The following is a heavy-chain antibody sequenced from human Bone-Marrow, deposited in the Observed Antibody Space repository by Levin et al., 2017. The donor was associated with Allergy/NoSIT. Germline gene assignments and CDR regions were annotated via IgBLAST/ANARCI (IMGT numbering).Heavy chain of an antibody. V-gene: IGHV4-34*01. CDR1: GGSFSGYC. D-gene: IGHD3-10*01. CDR3: ARGEYCGSGSQSYSTEL. CDR2: INHAGRT. Sequence: SETLSLTCAVYGGSFSGYCWTWIRQSPGGGLEWIGEINHAGRTMYNPSLKSRVSMSVDTSRNQFSLKLTSVTAADTALYYCARGEYCGSGSQSYSTELWGQGTLVTVSS. J-gene: IGHJ4*02.